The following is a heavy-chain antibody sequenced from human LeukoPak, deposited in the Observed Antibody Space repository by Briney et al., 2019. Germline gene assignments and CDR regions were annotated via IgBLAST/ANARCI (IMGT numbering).Heavy chain of an antibody. CDR3: ASGHSYGFDY. CDR2: IYSGDST. D-gene: IGHD5-18*01. Sequence: PGGSLRLSCAASGFTVSSNYMSWVRQAPGKGLEWVSIIYSGDSTYYADSVKGRFTISRDNSKNTLYLQMSSLRAEDTAVYHCASGHSYGFDYWGQGTLVTVSS. V-gene: IGHV3-53*01. J-gene: IGHJ4*02. CDR1: GFTVSSNY.